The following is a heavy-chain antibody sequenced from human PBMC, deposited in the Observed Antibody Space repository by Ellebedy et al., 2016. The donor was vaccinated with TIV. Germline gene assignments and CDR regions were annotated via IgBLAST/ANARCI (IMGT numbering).Heavy chain of an antibody. CDR3: AKRVTMVREVITYYHYAMDV. CDR1: GFTFYV. CDR2: IGGSGGDT. V-gene: IGHV3-23*01. J-gene: IGHJ6*02. Sequence: GESLKISCAGSGFTFYVMNWVRQAPGKGLEWVSTIGGSGGDTYYADSVKGRFTISRDNSKNTLYLQMNSLRAEDTAVYYCAKRVTMVREVITYYHYAMDVWGQGTTVTVSS. D-gene: IGHD3-10*01.